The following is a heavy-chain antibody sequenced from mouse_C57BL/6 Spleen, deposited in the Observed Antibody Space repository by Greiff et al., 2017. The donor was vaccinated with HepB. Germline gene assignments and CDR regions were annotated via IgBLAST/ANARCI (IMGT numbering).Heavy chain of an antibody. D-gene: IGHD2-1*01. J-gene: IGHJ4*01. CDR3: AKNEGKHYAMDY. V-gene: IGHV2-5*01. CDR1: GFSFTSYC. CDR2: IWRGGST. Sequence: VMLVESGPGLVQPSQSLSITCTVSGFSFTSYCVHWVRQSPGKGLEWLGVIWRGGSTDYNAAFMSRLSITKDNSKSQVFFKMNSLQADDTAIYYCAKNEGKHYAMDYWGQGTSVTVSS.